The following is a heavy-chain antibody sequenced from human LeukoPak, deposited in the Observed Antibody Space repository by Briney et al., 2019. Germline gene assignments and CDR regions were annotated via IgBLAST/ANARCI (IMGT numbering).Heavy chain of an antibody. D-gene: IGHD1-14*01. V-gene: IGHV1-69*05. Sequence: GASVKVSCKASGYTFTGYYMHWVRQAPGQGLEWMGRIIPTFGTANYAQKLQGRVTITTDESTSTAYMELSSLRSEDTAVYYCARAGSPNYYYYYYMVVWGKGTTVTVSS. CDR1: GYTFTGYY. CDR3: ARAGSPNYYYYYYMVV. J-gene: IGHJ6*03. CDR2: IIPTFGTA.